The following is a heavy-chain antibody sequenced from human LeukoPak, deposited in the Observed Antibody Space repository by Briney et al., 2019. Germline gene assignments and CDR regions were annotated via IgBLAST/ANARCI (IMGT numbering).Heavy chain of an antibody. J-gene: IGHJ4*02. CDR3: ARDKIVGATLLDY. Sequence: GGSLRLSCAASGFTFSSYWMSWVRQAPGKGLEWVANIKQDGSEKYFVDSVRGRFTISRDNAKNLLYLQMDGLRAEDAALYYCARDKIVGATLLDYWGQGTQVTVSS. D-gene: IGHD1-26*01. CDR1: GFTFSSYW. V-gene: IGHV3-7*01. CDR2: IKQDGSEK.